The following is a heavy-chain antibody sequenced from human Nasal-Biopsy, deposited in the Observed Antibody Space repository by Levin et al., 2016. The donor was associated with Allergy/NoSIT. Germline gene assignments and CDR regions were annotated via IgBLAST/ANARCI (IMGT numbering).Heavy chain of an antibody. CDR2: VKGNGDVI. CDR3: TTREEGTTGVY. J-gene: IGHJ4*02. CDR1: GFSFSRFD. V-gene: IGHV3-23*01. Sequence: GESLKISCKASGFSFSRFDMNWLRQAAGKGLEWVSRVKGNGDVIDYADSVKGRFTISRDDSKNTLYLQMNSLNTEDTAVYYCTTREEGTTGVYWGQGTLVTVSS. D-gene: IGHD1-1*01.